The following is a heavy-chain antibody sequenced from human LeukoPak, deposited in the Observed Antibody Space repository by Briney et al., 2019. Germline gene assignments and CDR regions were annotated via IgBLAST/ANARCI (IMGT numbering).Heavy chain of an antibody. J-gene: IGHJ4*02. CDR2: ITYSGST. CDR1: GGSISSGDYY. Sequence: SQTLSLTCTVSGGSISSGDYYWSWIRQPPGKGLEWIGHITYSGSTDYSPSLRSRVTMSVDTSQNQFSLKLNSVTAAETAMYFCARGGVGGYDYFYSWGQGTLVAVSS. D-gene: IGHD5-12*01. V-gene: IGHV4-30-4*01. CDR3: ARGGVGGYDYFYS.